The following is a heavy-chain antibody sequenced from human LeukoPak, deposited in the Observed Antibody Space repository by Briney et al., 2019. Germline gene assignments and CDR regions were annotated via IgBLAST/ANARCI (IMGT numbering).Heavy chain of an antibody. CDR2: IIPILGIA. D-gene: IGHD3-22*01. CDR3: AREYYYDSSGYFDY. Sequence: SVKVSCKASGGTFSSYAVSWVRQAPGQGLEWMGRIIPILGIANYAQKFQGRVTITADKSTSTAYMELSSLRSEDTAVYYCAREYYYDSSGYFDYWGQGTLVTVSS. CDR1: GGTFSSYA. J-gene: IGHJ4*02. V-gene: IGHV1-69*04.